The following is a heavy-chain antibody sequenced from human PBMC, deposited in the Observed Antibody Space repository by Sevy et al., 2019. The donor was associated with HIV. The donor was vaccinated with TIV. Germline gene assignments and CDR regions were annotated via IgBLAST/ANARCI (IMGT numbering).Heavy chain of an antibody. D-gene: IGHD3-22*01. V-gene: IGHV3-23*01. Sequence: GGSLRLSCAASGFTFSSYAVSWVRQAPGKGLEWVSFISGSGGTTYYGDSVKGRFTISRDNSKNILYLQMNSLGAGDTAVYYCARSDDSSGYYLYYFEYWGQGTVVTVSS. J-gene: IGHJ4*02. CDR3: ARSDDSSGYYLYYFEY. CDR1: GFTFSSYA. CDR2: ISGSGGTT.